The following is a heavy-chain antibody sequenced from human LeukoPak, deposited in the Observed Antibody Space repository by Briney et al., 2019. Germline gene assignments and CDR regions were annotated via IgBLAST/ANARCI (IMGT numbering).Heavy chain of an antibody. CDR2: INHSGST. J-gene: IGHJ3*02. CDR3: ARVASWGAFDI. V-gene: IGHV4-34*01. D-gene: IGHD7-27*01. CDR1: GGSFSGYY. Sequence: PSETLSLTCAVYGGSFSGYYWSWIRQPPGKGLEWIGEINHSGSTNYNPSLKSRVTISVDKSKNQFSLKLSSVTAADTAVYYCARVASWGAFDIWGQGTMVTVSS.